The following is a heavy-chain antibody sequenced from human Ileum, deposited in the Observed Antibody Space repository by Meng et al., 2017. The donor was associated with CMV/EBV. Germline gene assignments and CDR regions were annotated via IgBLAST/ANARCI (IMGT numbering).Heavy chain of an antibody. D-gene: IGHD2-15*01. Sequence: GESLKISCAASGFTFSSYAMTWVRQAPGKGLEWVSVIFTGGNTAYYANSVKGRFTISRDDSKDTLYLQMDSLRAEDTAVYYCAKDLLGDYYYYGMDVWGQGTTVTVSS. CDR1: GFTFSSYA. CDR2: IFTGGNTA. J-gene: IGHJ6*02. CDR3: AKDLLGDYYYYGMDV. V-gene: IGHV3-23*03.